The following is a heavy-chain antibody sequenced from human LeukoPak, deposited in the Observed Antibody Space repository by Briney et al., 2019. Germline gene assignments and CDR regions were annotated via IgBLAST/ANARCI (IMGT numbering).Heavy chain of an antibody. CDR2: INHSRGT. CDR3: AREDYYFDS. Sequence: SETLSLTCSVYGGSITSYYWSWIRQPPGKGLGWIGEINHSRGTKYNPSLESRVTILLDASKNEFSLNLNSVTAADTAVYYCAREDYYFDSWGQGTLVTVSS. J-gene: IGHJ4*02. V-gene: IGHV4-34*01. CDR1: GGSITSYY.